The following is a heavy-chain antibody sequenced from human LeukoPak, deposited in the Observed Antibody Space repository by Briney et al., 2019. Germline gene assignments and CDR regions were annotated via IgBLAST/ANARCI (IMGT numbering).Heavy chain of an antibody. CDR3: ARDLWNFYDDSGYNRDFDS. CDR1: TSR. D-gene: IGHD3-22*01. J-gene: IGHJ5*01. Sequence: ASVKVSCKATSRISWVRQAPGQGLEWMGWIGTYGGDTYYAQKFQGRITVTTDTSTSTVYMELRNLRSDDTAVYYCARDLWNFYDDSGYNRDFDSWGRGTLVTVSS. CDR2: IGTYGGDT. V-gene: IGHV1-18*01.